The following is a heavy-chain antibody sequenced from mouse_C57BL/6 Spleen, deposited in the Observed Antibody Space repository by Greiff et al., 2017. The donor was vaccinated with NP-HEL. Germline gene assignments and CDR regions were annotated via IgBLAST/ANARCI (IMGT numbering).Heavy chain of an antibody. CDR3: TTDFDV. CDR1: GFTFTDYY. Sequence: EVKLQESGAELVRPGASVKLSCTASGFTFTDYYMHWVKQRPEQGLEWIGRIDPEDGDTEYAPKFQGKATMTADKSSNTAYLQLSSLTSEDTAVYYCTTDFDVWGTGTTVTVSS. V-gene: IGHV14-1*01. CDR2: IDPEDGDT. J-gene: IGHJ1*03.